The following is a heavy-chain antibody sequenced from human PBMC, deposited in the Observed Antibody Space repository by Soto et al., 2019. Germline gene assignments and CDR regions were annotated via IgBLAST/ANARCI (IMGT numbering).Heavy chain of an antibody. Sequence: EVQLVESGGGLFQPGGSLRLSCAASGFSFSNYWSHWVRQAPGKGLVWVSRIKTDGSSTDYAASVTGRFTIARDNAKNTLYLQMHSLTADAPAVYYCAKREGNTYGLFHWGQGTLVTVSS. V-gene: IGHV3-74*01. D-gene: IGHD5-18*01. CDR2: IKTDGSST. J-gene: IGHJ4*02. CDR1: GFSFSNYW. CDR3: AKREGNTYGLFH.